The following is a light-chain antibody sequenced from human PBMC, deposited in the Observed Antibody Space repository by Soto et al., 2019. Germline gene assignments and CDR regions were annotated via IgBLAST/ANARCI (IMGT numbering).Light chain of an antibody. CDR1: QGISRS. CDR2: AAS. CDR3: QQADTCPIT. V-gene: IGKV1D-12*01. Sequence: DMQMTQSPSSVSASVGDRVTISCQASQGISRSLAWYQQKPGKAPKLLIYAASSLQSGVPSRFSGSGFGTDFTLTISSLQPEDSAIYYCQQADTCPITFGQGTRLEIK. J-gene: IGKJ5*01.